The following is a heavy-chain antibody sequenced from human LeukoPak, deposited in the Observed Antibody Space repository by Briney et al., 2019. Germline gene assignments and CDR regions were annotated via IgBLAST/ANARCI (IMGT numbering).Heavy chain of an antibody. V-gene: IGHV3-7*01. CDR1: AFTFSSHW. J-gene: IGHJ4*02. CDR3: ARARYLDS. Sequence: GGPLRLSCAASAFTFSSHWMNWVRQAPGKGLEWVANIKQDGSEKYYVESVKGRFTISRDNAKNSLYLQMNGLRAEDTAVYYCARARYLDSWGQGTLVTVSS. CDR2: IKQDGSEK.